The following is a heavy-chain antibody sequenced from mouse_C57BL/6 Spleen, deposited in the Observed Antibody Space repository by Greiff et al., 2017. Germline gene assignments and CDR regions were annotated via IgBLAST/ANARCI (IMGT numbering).Heavy chain of an antibody. CDR2: IHPNSGST. CDR1: GYTFTSYW. CDR3: ARSSDGYYKYFDV. Sequence: QVQLQQPGAELVKPGASVKLSCKASGYTFTSYWMHWVKQRPGQGLEWIGMIHPNSGSTNYNEKFKSKATLTVDKSSSTAYMQLSSLTSEDSAVYYCARSSDGYYKYFDVWGTGTTVTVSS. V-gene: IGHV1-64*01. J-gene: IGHJ1*03. D-gene: IGHD2-3*01.